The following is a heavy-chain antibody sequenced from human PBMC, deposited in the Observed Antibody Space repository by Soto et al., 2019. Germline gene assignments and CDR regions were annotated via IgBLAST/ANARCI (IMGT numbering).Heavy chain of an antibody. CDR2: ISGSGGST. J-gene: IGHJ4*02. Sequence: PGGSLRLSCAASGFTFSSYAMSWVRQAPGKGLEWVSAISGSGGSTYYADSVKGRFTISRDNSKNTLYLQMNSLRAEDTAVYYCANGGGYCSGGSCRVGGYWGQGTLVTVSS. CDR1: GFTFSSYA. V-gene: IGHV3-23*01. CDR3: ANGGGYCSGGSCRVGGY. D-gene: IGHD2-15*01.